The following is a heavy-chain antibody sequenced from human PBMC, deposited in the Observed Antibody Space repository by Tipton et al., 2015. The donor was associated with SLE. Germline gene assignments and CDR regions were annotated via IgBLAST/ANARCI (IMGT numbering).Heavy chain of an antibody. CDR3: ARDVGTYYYDSSGSLGGWFDP. J-gene: IGHJ5*02. Sequence: TLSLTCTVSGGSIDYHYWSWIRQTPGKGLEYIGFIHYSGKTDSHPSLKSRVTMSVDTSKNQFSLRLSSVTAADTAVYYCARDVGTYYYDSSGSLGGWFDPWGQGTLVTVSS. V-gene: IGHV4-59*11. D-gene: IGHD3-22*01. CDR2: IHYSGKT. CDR1: GGSIDYHY.